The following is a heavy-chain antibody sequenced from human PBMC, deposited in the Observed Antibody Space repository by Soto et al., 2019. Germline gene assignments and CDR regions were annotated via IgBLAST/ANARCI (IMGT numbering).Heavy chain of an antibody. CDR2: IYYSGST. V-gene: IGHV4-31*03. CDR3: ARDSGHPDYGGNRFDP. Sequence: PSETLSLTCTVSGGSISSGGYYWSWIRQHPGKGLEWIGYIYYSGSTYYNPSLKSRVTISVDTSKNQVSLKLSSVTAADTAVYYCARDSGHPDYGGNRFDPWGQGTLVTVSS. CDR1: GGSISSGGYY. D-gene: IGHD4-17*01. J-gene: IGHJ5*02.